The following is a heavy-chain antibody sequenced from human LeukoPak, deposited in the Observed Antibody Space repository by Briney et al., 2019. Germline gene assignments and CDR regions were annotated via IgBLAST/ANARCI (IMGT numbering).Heavy chain of an antibody. CDR1: GYTFTSNV. CDR2: INADNGDT. Sequence: ASVKVSCKASGYTFTSNVIHWVRRAPGQRLEWMGWINADNGDTKYSQKFQGRVTVTRDTSTSTVHMELSGLRSEDTAVYYCARDQEAFDYWGQGTLVTVSS. J-gene: IGHJ4*02. CDR3: ARDQEAFDY. V-gene: IGHV1-3*01.